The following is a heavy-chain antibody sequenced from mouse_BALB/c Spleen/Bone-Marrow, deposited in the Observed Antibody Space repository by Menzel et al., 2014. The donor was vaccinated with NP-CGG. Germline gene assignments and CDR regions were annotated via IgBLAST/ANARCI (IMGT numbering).Heavy chain of an antibody. CDR2: ISYDGSN. Sequence: EVHLVESGPGLVKPSQSLSLTCSVTGYSITSGYYWNWIRQFPGNRLEWMGYISYDGSNNYNPSLKNRISITRDTSKNQFFLRLNSVTTEDTATYYCAIYGYDGGFAYWGQGTLVTVSA. J-gene: IGHJ3*01. CDR1: GYSITSGYY. D-gene: IGHD2-2*01. CDR3: AIYGYDGGFAY. V-gene: IGHV3-6*02.